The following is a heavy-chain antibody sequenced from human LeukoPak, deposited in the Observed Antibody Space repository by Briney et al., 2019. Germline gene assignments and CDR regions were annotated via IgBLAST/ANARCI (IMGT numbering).Heavy chain of an antibody. J-gene: IGHJ4*02. Sequence: GGSLRLSCAASGFTFSSYAMSWVRQAPGKGLEWVSGISGSAHRTYYADSVKGRFTISRDNSKSTLYLQMNSLRAEDTAVYYCAKDWGEYFDYVWGSFTSFDSWGRGTLVTVSS. CDR3: AKDWGEYFDYVWGSFTSFDS. CDR2: ISGSAHRT. CDR1: GFTFSSYA. D-gene: IGHD3-16*01. V-gene: IGHV3-23*01.